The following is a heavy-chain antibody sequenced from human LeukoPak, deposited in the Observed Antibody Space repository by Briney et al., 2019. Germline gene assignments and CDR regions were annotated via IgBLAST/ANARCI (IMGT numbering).Heavy chain of an antibody. CDR3: ARVAWSSHDAFDI. V-gene: IGHV1-2*02. D-gene: IGHD6-13*01. J-gene: IGHJ3*02. CDR2: INPNSGGT. CDR1: GYTFTGYY. Sequence: ASVKVSCKASGYTFTGYYMHWVRQAPGQGLEWMGWINPNSGGTNYAQKFQGRVTMTRDTSISTAYMELSRLRSDDTAVYYCARVAWSSHDAFDIWGHGTMVTVSS.